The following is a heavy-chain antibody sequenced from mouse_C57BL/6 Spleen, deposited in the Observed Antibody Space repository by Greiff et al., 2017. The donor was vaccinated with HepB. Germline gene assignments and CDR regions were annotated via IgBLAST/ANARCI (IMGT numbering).Heavy chain of an antibody. CDR3: ARGIYYYVSSYDYYAMDY. Sequence: QVQLQQPGAELVKPGASVKLSCKASGYTFTSYWMHWVKQRPGQGLEWIGMIHPNSGSTNYNEKFKSKATLTVDKSSSTAYMQLSSLTSEDSAVYYCARGIYYYVSSYDYYAMDYWGQGTSVTVSS. D-gene: IGHD1-1*01. CDR1: GYTFTSYW. CDR2: IHPNSGST. J-gene: IGHJ4*01. V-gene: IGHV1-64*01.